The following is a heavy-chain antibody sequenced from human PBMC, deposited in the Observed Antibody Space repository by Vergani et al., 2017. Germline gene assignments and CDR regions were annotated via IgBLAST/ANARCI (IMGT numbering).Heavy chain of an antibody. J-gene: IGHJ4*02. CDR2: IFPGDADT. Sequence: EVRLVQSGPEVKKPGESVKISCETSCYTFTNYWVAWVRQRPGKGLEWMGLIFPGDADTRYSPSFEGQVTISADTSTSTAYVQWPSLKASDTAVYFCARLPRGLRGMSLEYWGQGTLVTVSS. CDR3: ARLPRGLRGMSLEY. V-gene: IGHV5-51*01. CDR1: CYTFTNYW. D-gene: IGHD3-10*01.